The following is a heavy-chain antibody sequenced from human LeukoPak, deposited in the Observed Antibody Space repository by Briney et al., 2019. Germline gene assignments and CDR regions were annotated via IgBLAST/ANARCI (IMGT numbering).Heavy chain of an antibody. D-gene: IGHD3-9*01. CDR3: AEGRYFDWLDDAFDI. V-gene: IGHV4-39*01. J-gene: IGHJ3*02. Sequence: SETLSLTCTVSGGSISSSSYYWGWIRQSPGKGLEWIGSIYYSGSTYYNPSLKSRVTISVDTSKNQFSLKLSSVTAADTAVYYCAEGRYFDWLDDAFDIWGQGTMVTVSS. CDR2: IYYSGST. CDR1: GGSISSSSYY.